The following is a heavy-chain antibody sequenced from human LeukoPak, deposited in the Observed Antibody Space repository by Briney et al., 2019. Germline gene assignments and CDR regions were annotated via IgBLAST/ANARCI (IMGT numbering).Heavy chain of an antibody. D-gene: IGHD2-15*01. J-gene: IGHJ5*02. Sequence: SETLSLTCTVSGGSISSYYWSWIRQPPGKGLEWIGEINHSGSTNYNPSLKSRVTISVDTSKNQFSLKLSSVTAADTAVYYCAREGYCSGGSCYSTTRLYNWFDPWGQGTLVTVSS. CDR1: GGSISSYY. V-gene: IGHV4-34*01. CDR3: AREGYCSGGSCYSTTRLYNWFDP. CDR2: INHSGST.